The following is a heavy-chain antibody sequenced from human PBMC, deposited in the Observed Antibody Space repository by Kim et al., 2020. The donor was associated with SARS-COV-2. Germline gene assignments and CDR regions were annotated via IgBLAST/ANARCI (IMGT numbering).Heavy chain of an antibody. V-gene: IGHV4-34*01. Sequence: NYNASLQGRVTLSVDTSKNQFSLRLTSVTAADTAIYYCARGPIPSGFSDSWGQGILVTVSS. J-gene: IGHJ4*02. CDR3: ARGPIPSGFSDS. D-gene: IGHD3-22*01.